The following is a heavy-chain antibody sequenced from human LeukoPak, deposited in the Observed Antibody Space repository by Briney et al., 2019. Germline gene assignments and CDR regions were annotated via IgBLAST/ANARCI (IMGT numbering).Heavy chain of an antibody. CDR1: GFTFDDYA. CDR2: ISWNSGSI. Sequence: PGRSLRLSCAASGFTFDDYAMHWVRQAPGEGLEWVSGISWNSGSIGYTDSVKGRFTISRDNAKNSLYLQMNSLRPEDTALYYCAKASRVVDYFDYWGQGTLVTVSS. CDR3: AKASRVVDYFDY. J-gene: IGHJ4*02. D-gene: IGHD2-2*01. V-gene: IGHV3-9*01.